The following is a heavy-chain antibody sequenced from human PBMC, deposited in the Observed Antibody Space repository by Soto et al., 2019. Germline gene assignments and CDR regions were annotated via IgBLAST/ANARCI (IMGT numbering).Heavy chain of an antibody. CDR2: ISYDGSNK. J-gene: IGHJ4*02. Sequence: QVQLVESGGGVVQPGRSLRLSCAASGFTFSSYAMHWVRQAPGKGLEWVAVISYDGSNKYYADSVKGRLTISRDNSKNTLYLQMNSLSAEDTAVYYCARSKRGGFDYWGQGTLVTVSS. CDR3: ARSKRGGFDY. V-gene: IGHV3-30-3*01. CDR1: GFTFSSYA. D-gene: IGHD4-4*01.